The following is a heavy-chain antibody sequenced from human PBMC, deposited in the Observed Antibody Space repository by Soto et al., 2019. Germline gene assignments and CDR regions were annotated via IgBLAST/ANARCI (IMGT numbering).Heavy chain of an antibody. V-gene: IGHV3-33*01. CDR3: ASEVVAGTYYYYGMDV. CDR2: IWYDGSNI. CDR1: GFTFSSYG. Sequence: QVQLVESGGGVVQPGRSLRLSCAASGFTFSSYGMHWVRQAPGKGLEWVAVIWYDGSNIYYADSVKGRFTISRDNSKNTLYLQMNSLRAEDTAVYYCASEVVAGTYYYYGMDVWGQGTTVTVSS. D-gene: IGHD6-19*01. J-gene: IGHJ6*02.